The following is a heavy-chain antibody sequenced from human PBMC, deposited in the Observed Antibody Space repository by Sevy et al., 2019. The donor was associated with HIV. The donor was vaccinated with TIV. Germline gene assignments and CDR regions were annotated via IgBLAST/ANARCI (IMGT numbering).Heavy chain of an antibody. D-gene: IGHD1-26*01. CDR3: VRVLWDVLGVPAATPSPWLDS. J-gene: IGHJ5*01. CDR1: GFTFDTYW. CDR2: IDPRGNER. Sequence: GGSLRLSCAASGFTFDTYWMGWVRQAPGRGLEWVASIDPRGNERDYLDSLKGRFTISRDNAKNSLYLQMHSLKAGDTALYSCVRVLWDVLGVPAATPSPWLDSWGQGTLVTVSS. V-gene: IGHV3-7*01.